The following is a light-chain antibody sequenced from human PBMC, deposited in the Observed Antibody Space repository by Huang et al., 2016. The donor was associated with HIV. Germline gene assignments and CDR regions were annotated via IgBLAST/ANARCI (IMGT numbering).Light chain of an antibody. CDR2: GAS. J-gene: IGKJ3*01. V-gene: IGKV3-15*01. CDR3: QQFNIWPPRFT. CDR1: QNIGDN. Sequence: EIVMTQSPATLSVSPGERATLSCRASQNIGDNLTWYQHKPGQAPRLLIYGASTRATGIPPRFSGSGSGTEFTLTISGLESEDFAVYYCQQFNIWPPRFTFGPGTTVDVK.